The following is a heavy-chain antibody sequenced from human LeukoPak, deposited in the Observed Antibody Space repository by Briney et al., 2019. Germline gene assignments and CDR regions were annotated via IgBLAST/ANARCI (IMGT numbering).Heavy chain of an antibody. CDR3: ARAHDSSGWSVDY. V-gene: IGHV3-74*01. Sequence: GGSLRLSCAAPGFTFSSYWMHWVRQAPGKGLVWVSRINSDGSSTSYADSVKGRFTISRDNAKNTLYLQMNSLRAEDTAVYYCARAHDSSGWSVDYWGQGTLVTVSS. CDR2: INSDGSST. J-gene: IGHJ4*02. CDR1: GFTFSSYW. D-gene: IGHD6-19*01.